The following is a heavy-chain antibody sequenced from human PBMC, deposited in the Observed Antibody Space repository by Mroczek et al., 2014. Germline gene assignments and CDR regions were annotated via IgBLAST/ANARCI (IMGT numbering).Heavy chain of an antibody. CDR1: GGSISSGSYY. J-gene: IGHJ4*02. D-gene: IGHD6-13*01. CDR3: ARAASSWYPVYYFDY. CDR2: IYTSGST. V-gene: IGHV4-61*02. Sequence: QVQLVQSGPGLVKPSQTLSLTCTVSGGSISSGSYYWSWIRQPAGKGLEWIGRIYTSGSTNYNPSLKSRVTMSVDTSKNQFSLKLSSVTAADTAVYYCARAASSWYPVYYFDYWGQGTLVTVSS.